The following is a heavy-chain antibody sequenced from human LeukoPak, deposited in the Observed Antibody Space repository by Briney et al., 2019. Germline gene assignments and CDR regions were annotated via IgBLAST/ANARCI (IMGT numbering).Heavy chain of an antibody. CDR3: ARDVDFAFDY. CDR1: GFTFSSYT. Sequence: GGSLRLSCAASGFTFSSYTMNWVRQALGKGLEWVSYINGDSSTRTYADSVKGRFTISRDNAKDSLYLQMNSLRAEDTAVYYCARDVDFAFDYWGQGALVTVSS. D-gene: IGHD3-9*01. J-gene: IGHJ4*02. CDR2: INGDSSTR. V-gene: IGHV3-48*04.